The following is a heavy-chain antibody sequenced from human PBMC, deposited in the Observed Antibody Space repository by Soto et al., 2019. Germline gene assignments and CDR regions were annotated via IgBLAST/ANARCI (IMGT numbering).Heavy chain of an antibody. Sequence: ASVKVSCKASGYTFTSYGISWVRQAPGQGLEWMGWISAYNGNTNYAQKLQGRVTMTTDTSTSTAYMELRSLRSDDTAVYYCARVKWFGSSSFYYYYYMDVWGKGTTVTVSS. CDR1: GYTFTSYG. J-gene: IGHJ6*03. CDR3: ARVKWFGSSSFYYYYYMDV. V-gene: IGHV1-18*01. D-gene: IGHD6-6*01. CDR2: ISAYNGNT.